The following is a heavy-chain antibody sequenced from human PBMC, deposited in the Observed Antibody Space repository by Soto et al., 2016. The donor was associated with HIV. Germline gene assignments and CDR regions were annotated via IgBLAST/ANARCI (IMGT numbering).Heavy chain of an antibody. CDR2: IDTYNSNT. D-gene: IGHD3-22*01. J-gene: IGHJ4*02. CDR1: GYTFNSYA. CDR3: ARTYDSSSNNRRFYFDY. Sequence: QVHLVQSGAEVKKPGASLKISCKASGYTFNSYAISWVRQAPGQGLEWMGTIDTYNSNTNYPQKLQGRVTMTTETSTNTVYMDLLSLTSDDTAMYYCARTYDSSSNNRRFYFDYWGQGTLVTVSS. V-gene: IGHV1-18*01.